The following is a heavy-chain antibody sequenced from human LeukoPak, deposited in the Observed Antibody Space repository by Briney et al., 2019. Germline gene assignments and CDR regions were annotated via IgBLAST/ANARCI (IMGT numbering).Heavy chain of an antibody. Sequence: GGSLRLSCAASGFTLDDYAMHWVRQAPGKGLEWVSGISWNSGSIGYADSVKGRFTISRDNAKNSLYLQMNSLRAEDTALYYCAKGDYYDSSGPYSGAFGIWGQGTMVTVSS. CDR1: GFTLDDYA. D-gene: IGHD3-22*01. CDR2: ISWNSGSI. V-gene: IGHV3-9*01. J-gene: IGHJ3*02. CDR3: AKGDYYDSSGPYSGAFGI.